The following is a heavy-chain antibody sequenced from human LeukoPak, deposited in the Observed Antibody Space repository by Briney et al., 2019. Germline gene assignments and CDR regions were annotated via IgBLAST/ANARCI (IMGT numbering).Heavy chain of an antibody. CDR3: ARDTVAAPLDY. CDR1: GFTFSSYA. V-gene: IGHV3-23*01. CDR2: ISGSGGST. D-gene: IGHD6-6*01. J-gene: IGHJ4*02. Sequence: PGGSLRLSCAASGFTFSSYAMSWVRQAPGKGLEWVSAISGSGGSTYYADSVKGRFTISRDNAKNSLYLQMNSLRAEDTAVYYCARDTVAAPLDYWGQGTLVTVSS.